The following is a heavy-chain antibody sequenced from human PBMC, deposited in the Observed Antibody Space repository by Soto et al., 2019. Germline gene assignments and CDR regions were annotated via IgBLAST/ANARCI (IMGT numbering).Heavy chain of an antibody. CDR1: GFTISNVW. CDR2: IKSKLDGETI. CDR3: TPLALKYNSDWYEFSD. D-gene: IGHD6-19*01. J-gene: IGHJ4*02. Sequence: QLVGFGGGLVKPGGSLRLSCAASGFTISNVWMNWVPPAPGKGLEWVGRIKSKLDGETIDYAAPVKGRFTISRDDSKNMLYLQMNSLKTEDTGVYYCTPLALKYNSDWYEFSDWGQGTLVTVSS. V-gene: IGHV3-15*07.